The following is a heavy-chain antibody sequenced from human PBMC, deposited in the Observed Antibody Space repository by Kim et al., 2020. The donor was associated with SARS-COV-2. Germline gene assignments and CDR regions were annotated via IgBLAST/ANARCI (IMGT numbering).Heavy chain of an antibody. Sequence: PSLKSRVTISVDTSKNQFSLTLNSVTAADTAVFYCARQVFSSSWTSPFHYWGQGTLVTVSS. V-gene: IGHV4-39*01. J-gene: IGHJ4*02. D-gene: IGHD6-13*01. CDR3: ARQVFSSSWTSPFHY.